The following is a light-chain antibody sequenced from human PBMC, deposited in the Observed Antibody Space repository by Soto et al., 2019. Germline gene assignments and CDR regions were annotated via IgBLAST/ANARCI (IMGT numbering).Light chain of an antibody. CDR2: EVN. J-gene: IGLJ1*01. Sequence: QSALIQPASVSGSPGQSITISCTGTSSDVGDYNYVSWYQQHPDRVPKLIIFEVNNRPSGVSNRFSGSKSGITASLTISGLQAEDDADYYCSSYTNTRTYVFGTGTKLTVL. V-gene: IGLV2-14*01. CDR3: SSYTNTRTYV. CDR1: SSDVGDYNY.